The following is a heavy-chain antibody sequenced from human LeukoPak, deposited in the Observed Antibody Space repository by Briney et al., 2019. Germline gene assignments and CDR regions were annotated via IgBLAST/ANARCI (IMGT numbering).Heavy chain of an antibody. D-gene: IGHD3-22*01. V-gene: IGHV3-21*04. J-gene: IGHJ4*02. CDR1: GFTFSSYS. CDR2: ISSSSSYI. Sequence: GGSLRLSCAASGFTFSSYSMNWVRQAPGKGLEWVSSISSSSSYIYYADSVKGRFTISRDNSKNTLYLQMNSLRAEDTAVYYCAKEFNYYDSSGYTYYFDYWGQGTLVTVSS. CDR3: AKEFNYYDSSGYTYYFDY.